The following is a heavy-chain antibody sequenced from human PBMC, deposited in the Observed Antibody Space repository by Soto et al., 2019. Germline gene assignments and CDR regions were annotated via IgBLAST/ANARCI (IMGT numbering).Heavy chain of an antibody. D-gene: IGHD6-6*01. V-gene: IGHV6-1*01. J-gene: IGHJ4*02. Sequence: SQTLSLPSAISGESVSSNSTAWNWIRQSPSRGLEWLGRTYYRSKWYNDYAVSVKSRITINPDTSKNQFSLQLNSVTPEDTAVYYCARDLEYSSSVFDYWGQGTLVTVSS. CDR1: GESVSSNSTA. CDR3: ARDLEYSSSVFDY. CDR2: TYYRSKWYN.